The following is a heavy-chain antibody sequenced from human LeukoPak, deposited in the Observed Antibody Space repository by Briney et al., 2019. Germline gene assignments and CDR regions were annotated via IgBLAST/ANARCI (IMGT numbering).Heavy chain of an antibody. CDR3: ARDLANPYYYDSSAFT. D-gene: IGHD3-22*01. Sequence: PGGSLRLSCAASGFTFSTYWMHWVRHAPGKGLVWVSRINSDGSSTSYADSVKGRFTISRDNAKNTLYLQMNSLRAEDTAVYYCARDLANPYYYDSSAFTWGQGTLVTVSS. CDR2: INSDGSST. CDR1: GFTFSTYW. J-gene: IGHJ5*02. V-gene: IGHV3-74*01.